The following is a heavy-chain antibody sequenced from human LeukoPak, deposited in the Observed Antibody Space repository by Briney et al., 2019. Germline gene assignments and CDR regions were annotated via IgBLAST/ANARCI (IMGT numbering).Heavy chain of an antibody. V-gene: IGHV3-7*01. CDR2: IKQDGSEK. CDR3: ARWTGGYYDYVWGSYRNDY. CDR1: GFTFDDYG. D-gene: IGHD3-16*02. J-gene: IGHJ4*02. Sequence: GGSLRLSCAASGFTFDDYGMSWVRQAPGKGLEWVANIKQDGSEKYYVDSVKGRFTISRDNAKNSLYLQMNSLRAEDTAVYYCARWTGGYYDYVWGSYRNDYWGQGTLVTVSS.